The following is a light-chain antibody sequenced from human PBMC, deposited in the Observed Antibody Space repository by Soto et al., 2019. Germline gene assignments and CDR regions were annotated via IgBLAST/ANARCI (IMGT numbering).Light chain of an antibody. CDR1: QSVTNNY. V-gene: IGKV3D-20*01. Sequence: IVLTQSPANLSLSPGDTATLSCGASQSVTNNYLAWYQQKPGLAPRLLMYAASTRATGIPDRFRGSGSGTDFTLTISSLEADDFAVYYCQQYHRSPFTFGAWTKVDIK. CDR3: QQYHRSPFT. CDR2: AAS. J-gene: IGKJ3*01.